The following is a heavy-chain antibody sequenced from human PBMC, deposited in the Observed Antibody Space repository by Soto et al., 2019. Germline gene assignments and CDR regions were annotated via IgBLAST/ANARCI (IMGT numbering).Heavy chain of an antibody. CDR3: ARDGIGGTVFRGYLDY. Sequence: PGGSLRLSCAASGFTFSSYATSWVRQAPGKGLEWVSAISGDGSSEEYADSVKGRFTISRDNSKNTLYLQMNTLGAEDTAVYYCARDGIGGTVFRGYLDYWGRGTVVTVS. J-gene: IGHJ4*02. D-gene: IGHD1-7*01. CDR2: ISGDGSSE. CDR1: GFTFSSYA. V-gene: IGHV3-23*01.